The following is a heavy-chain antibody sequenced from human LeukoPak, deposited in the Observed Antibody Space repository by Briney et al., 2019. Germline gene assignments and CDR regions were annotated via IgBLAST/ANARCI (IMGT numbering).Heavy chain of an antibody. CDR2: IYYSGST. Sequence: SETLSRTCTVSGGSISSGGYYWSWIRQHPGKGLEWIGYIYYSGSTYYNPSLKSRVTISVDTSKNQFSLKLSSVTAADTAVYYCARDRRIGEHDYWGQGTLVTVSS. J-gene: IGHJ4*02. V-gene: IGHV4-31*03. CDR3: ARDRRIGEHDY. CDR1: GGSISSGGYY. D-gene: IGHD1/OR15-1a*01.